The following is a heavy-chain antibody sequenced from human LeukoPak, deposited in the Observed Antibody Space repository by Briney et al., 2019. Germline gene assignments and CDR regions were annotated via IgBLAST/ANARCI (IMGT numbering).Heavy chain of an antibody. Sequence: SETLSLTCTVSGGSISSYYWGWIRQPPGKGLEWIGSIYYSGSTYYNPSLKSRVTISVDTSKNQFSLKLSSVTAADTAVYYCARATPYCSSTSCKPADFDYWGQGTLVTVSS. CDR3: ARATPYCSSTSCKPADFDY. D-gene: IGHD2-2*01. CDR1: GGSISSYY. J-gene: IGHJ4*02. V-gene: IGHV4-39*07. CDR2: IYYSGST.